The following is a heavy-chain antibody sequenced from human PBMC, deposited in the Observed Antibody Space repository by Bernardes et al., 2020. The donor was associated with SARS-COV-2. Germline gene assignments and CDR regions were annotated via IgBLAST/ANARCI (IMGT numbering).Heavy chain of an antibody. CDR2: IGGLGGST. J-gene: IGHJ4*02. CDR3: ARDPGVVPFHYFDH. Sequence: GGSLRLSCAASGFTFSSNAMSWVRQAPGKGLEWVAAIGGLGGSTFYADSVKGRFIISRDNSKNTVDLVMNSLRVEDTAVYYCARDPGVVPFHYFDHWGQGTLVTVSS. V-gene: IGHV3-23*01. D-gene: IGHD2-15*01. CDR1: GFTFSSNA.